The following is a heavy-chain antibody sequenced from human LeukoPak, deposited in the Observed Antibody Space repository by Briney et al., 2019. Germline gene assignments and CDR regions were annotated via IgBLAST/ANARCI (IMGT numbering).Heavy chain of an antibody. V-gene: IGHV4-31*11. CDR3: ATIAARNDAFDI. D-gene: IGHD6-6*01. J-gene: IGHJ3*02. CDR1: GRSISSGGYY. CDR2: IYYSGTT. Sequence: PSQTLSLTCALSGRSISSGGYYWSSIRKHPAKGLEWIGYIYYSGTTYYNPSLKSRVSISVDTSKNQFSLKLSSVTAADTAVYYCATIAARNDAFDIWGQGTMVTVSS.